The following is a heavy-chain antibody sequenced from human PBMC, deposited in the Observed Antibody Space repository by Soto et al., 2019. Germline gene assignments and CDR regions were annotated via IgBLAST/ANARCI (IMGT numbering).Heavy chain of an antibody. CDR3: ARSSMIVVVITGPFDY. Sequence: PSQTLSLTCAISGDSVSSNSAAWNWIRQSPSRGLEWLGRTYYRSKWYNAYAVSVKSRITINPDTSKNQLSLQLNSVTPEDTAVYYCARSSMIVVVITGPFDYWGHGTLVT. CDR2: TYYRSKWYN. D-gene: IGHD3-22*01. J-gene: IGHJ4*01. V-gene: IGHV6-1*01. CDR1: GDSVSSNSAA.